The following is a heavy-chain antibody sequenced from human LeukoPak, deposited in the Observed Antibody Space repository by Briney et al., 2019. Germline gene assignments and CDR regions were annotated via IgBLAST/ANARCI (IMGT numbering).Heavy chain of an antibody. CDR2: IYTSGST. Sequence: SETLSLTCTASGGSISSYYWSWIRQPAGKGLEWIGRIYTSGSTNYNPSLKSRVTMSVDTSKNQFSLKLSSVTAADTAVYYCARDGDGSYRADYYYYYYMDVWGKGTTVTVSS. CDR3: ARDGDGSYRADYYYYYYMDV. CDR1: GGSISSYY. D-gene: IGHD1-26*01. J-gene: IGHJ6*03. V-gene: IGHV4-4*07.